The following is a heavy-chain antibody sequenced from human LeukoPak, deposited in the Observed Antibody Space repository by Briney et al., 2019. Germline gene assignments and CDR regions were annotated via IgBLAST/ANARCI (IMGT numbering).Heavy chain of an antibody. D-gene: IGHD2-2*02. V-gene: IGHV4-39*01. CDR2: IFYSGST. Sequence: SETLSLTCSVSGGSIRSSNYYWGWIRQPPGKGLEWIGNIFYSGSTYYNPSLKSRVTISVDTSKNQFSLKLSSVTAADTAVYYCARGLVVPAAIAVHYYYYGMDVWGQGTTVTVSS. J-gene: IGHJ6*02. CDR1: GGSIRSSNYY. CDR3: ARGLVVPAAIAVHYYYYGMDV.